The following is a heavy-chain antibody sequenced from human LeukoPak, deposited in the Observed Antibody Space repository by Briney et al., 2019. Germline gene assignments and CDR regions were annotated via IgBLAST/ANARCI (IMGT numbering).Heavy chain of an antibody. D-gene: IGHD3-22*01. CDR2: MNLDCGKT. Sequence: GASVKVSCKASGYTLTSYEIKWVRQATGQGREWMGGMNLDCGKTGYALMFQGRVTMTRNTSISSVYMELSSLKSRDTAESSDDHFVYWGQGSLVTVSS. CDR3: DHFVY. CDR1: GYTLTSYE. J-gene: IGHJ4*02. V-gene: IGHV1-8*01.